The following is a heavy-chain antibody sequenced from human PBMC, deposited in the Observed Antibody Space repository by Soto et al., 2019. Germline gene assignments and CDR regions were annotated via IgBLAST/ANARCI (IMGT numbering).Heavy chain of an antibody. D-gene: IGHD2-8*02. CDR3: VRGHWSFDY. Sequence: GGSLRLSCAASGLTFSDQYMDWVRQAPGKGLEWVGRSRNKANSYTTEYAASVKGRFTISRDDSKNSLYLQMSSLKAEDTAVYYCVRGHWSFDYWGQGTVVTVSS. CDR1: GLTFSDQY. J-gene: IGHJ4*02. CDR2: SRNKANSYTT. V-gene: IGHV3-72*01.